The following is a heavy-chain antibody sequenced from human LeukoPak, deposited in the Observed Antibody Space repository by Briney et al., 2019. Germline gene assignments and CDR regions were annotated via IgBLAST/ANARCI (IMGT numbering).Heavy chain of an antibody. D-gene: IGHD1-1*01. Sequence: GASVKVSCKASGYTFTSYGISWGRQAPGQGREGLGGISAYNGNTNYAQNLQGRVTMTTDTSTSPAYMELRSLRSDDTAVYYCAKVKTGPTGGFDPWGQGTLVTVSS. CDR3: AKVKTGPTGGFDP. CDR2: ISAYNGNT. J-gene: IGHJ5*02. CDR1: GYTFTSYG. V-gene: IGHV1-18*01.